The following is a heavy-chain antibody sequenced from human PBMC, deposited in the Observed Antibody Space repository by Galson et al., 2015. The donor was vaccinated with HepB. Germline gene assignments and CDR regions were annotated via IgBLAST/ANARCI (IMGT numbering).Heavy chain of an antibody. Sequence: SVKVSCKASGYTFTGYYMHWVRQAPGQRLEWMGWINAGNGNTKYSQKFQGRVTITRDTSASTAYMELSSLRSEDTAVYYCARGGYYYDSSGYYSDYYYYYGMDVWGHGTTVTVSS. V-gene: IGHV1-3*01. CDR1: GYTFTGYY. CDR3: ARGGYYYDSSGYYSDYYYYYGMDV. CDR2: INAGNGNT. D-gene: IGHD3-22*01. J-gene: IGHJ6*02.